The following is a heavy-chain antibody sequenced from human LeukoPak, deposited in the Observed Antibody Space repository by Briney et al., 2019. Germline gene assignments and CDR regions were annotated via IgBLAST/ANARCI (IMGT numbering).Heavy chain of an antibody. V-gene: IGHV3-7*01. CDR2: INQDGSEK. D-gene: IGHD3-10*02. Sequence: GGSLRLSCAASGFTFSNFWMSWVRQAPGKGLEGVANINQDGSEKNYVDSVKGRFTISRDSAKNSLYLQMDSLRAEDTAVYYCAELGITMIGGVWGKGTTVTISS. CDR1: GFTFSNFW. CDR3: AELGITMIGGV. J-gene: IGHJ6*04.